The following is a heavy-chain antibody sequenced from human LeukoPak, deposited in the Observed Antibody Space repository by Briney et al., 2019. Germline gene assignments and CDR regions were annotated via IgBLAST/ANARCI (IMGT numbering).Heavy chain of an antibody. V-gene: IGHV3-23*01. Sequence: PGGSLRLFCAASGFTFSSYAMSWVRQAPGKGLEWVSAIRGSGGRTYYADSVKGRVTISRDNSKNTLYLQMNSLRAEDTAVYYCAKDLDDSGIDPVFDYWGQGTLVTVSS. CDR3: AKDLDDSGIDPVFDY. D-gene: IGHD3-10*01. CDR2: IRGSGGRT. J-gene: IGHJ4*02. CDR1: GFTFSSYA.